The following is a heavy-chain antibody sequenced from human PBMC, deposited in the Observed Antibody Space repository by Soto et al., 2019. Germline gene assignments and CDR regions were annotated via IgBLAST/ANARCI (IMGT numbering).Heavy chain of an antibody. CDR3: AKDLSFFGDRGGGY. CDR1: GFTFSNFA. J-gene: IGHJ4*02. D-gene: IGHD3-10*01. Sequence: EVQLLESGGGLVQPGGSLRLSCAASGFTFSNFAMSWVRQAPGKELEWVSGISGSGGATNYAASVKGRFTISRDNSKNTLSLQLNSLRVEDTATYYFAKDLSFFGDRGGGYWGQGTLVTVSS. CDR2: ISGSGGAT. V-gene: IGHV3-23*01.